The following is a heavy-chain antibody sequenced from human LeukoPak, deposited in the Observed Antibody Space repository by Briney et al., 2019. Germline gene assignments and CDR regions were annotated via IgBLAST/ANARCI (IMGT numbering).Heavy chain of an antibody. CDR3: ATVQIMSSTSFPFDY. V-gene: IGHV1-24*01. Sequence: ASVKVSCKVSGYTLTELSMHWVRQAPGKGLEWMGGFDPEDGETIYAQKFQGRVTMTEDTSTDTAYMELSSLRSEDTAVYYCATVQIMSSTSFPFDYWGQGTLVTVSS. J-gene: IGHJ4*02. D-gene: IGHD2-2*01. CDR2: FDPEDGET. CDR1: GYTLTELS.